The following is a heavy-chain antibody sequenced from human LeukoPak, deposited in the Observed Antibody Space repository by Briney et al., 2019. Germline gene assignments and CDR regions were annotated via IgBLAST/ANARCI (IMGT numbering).Heavy chain of an antibody. CDR1: GYTFTSYG. D-gene: IGHD1-1*01. CDR2: ISAYNGNT. J-gene: IGHJ6*03. Sequence: ASVKVSCKASGYTFTSYGISWVRQAPGQGLEWMGWISAYNGNTNYAQKLQGRVTMTTDTSTSTAYMELRSLRSDDTAVYYCARDSPRPKVRHPYYMDVWGKGTTVTVSS. CDR3: ARDSPRPKVRHPYYMDV. V-gene: IGHV1-18*01.